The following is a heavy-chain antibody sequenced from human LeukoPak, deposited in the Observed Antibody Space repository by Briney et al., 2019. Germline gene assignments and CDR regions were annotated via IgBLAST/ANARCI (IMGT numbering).Heavy chain of an antibody. CDR1: GGSISGYY. V-gene: IGHV4-34*01. D-gene: IGHD3-3*01. J-gene: IGHJ2*01. CDR3: ASGLRFLEWSFDL. Sequence: SETLSLTCTASGGSISGYYWSWIRQPPGKGLEWIGEINHSGSTNYNPSLKSRVTISVGTSKDQFSLKLSSVTAADTAVYYCASGLRFLEWSFDLWGRGTLVTVSS. CDR2: INHSGST.